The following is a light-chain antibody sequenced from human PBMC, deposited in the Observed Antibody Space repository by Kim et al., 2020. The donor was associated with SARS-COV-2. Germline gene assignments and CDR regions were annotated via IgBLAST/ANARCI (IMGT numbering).Light chain of an antibody. Sequence: DIVMTQSPDSLSVSLGERATINYKSSQTILYSSNNKNYVAWYQQKPGQPRKLLIYWASTRESGVPDRFSGSGSGTDFTLTISSLQAEDVAVYYCQQYYSPPLTFGGGTKVDIK. CDR2: WAS. CDR3: QQYYSPPLT. J-gene: IGKJ4*01. CDR1: QTILYSSNNKNY. V-gene: IGKV4-1*01.